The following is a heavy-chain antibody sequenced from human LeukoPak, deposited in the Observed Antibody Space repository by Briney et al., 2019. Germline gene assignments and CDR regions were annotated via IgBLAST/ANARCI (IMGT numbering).Heavy chain of an antibody. Sequence: PGGSLRLSCAASEFTFSSYWMSWVRQAPGKGLEWVANIKHDGSEKNYVDSVKGRFTISRDNAKNSLYLQMNSLRAEDTAVYYCATPLDYYDRSDSHQGGDWGQGTLVTVSS. CDR3: ATPLDYYDRSDSHQGGD. CDR1: EFTFSSYW. V-gene: IGHV3-7*03. J-gene: IGHJ4*02. CDR2: IKHDGSEK. D-gene: IGHD3-22*01.